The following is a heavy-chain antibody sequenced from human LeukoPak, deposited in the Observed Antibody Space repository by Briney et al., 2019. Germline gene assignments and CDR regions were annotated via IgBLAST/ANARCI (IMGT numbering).Heavy chain of an antibody. V-gene: IGHV4-39*07. J-gene: IGHJ4*02. CDR1: GGSISSSSYY. Sequence: SETLSLTCTVSGGSISSSSYYWGWIRQPPGNGLEWIGSIYYSGSTNYNPSLKSRVTISVDTSKNQFSLKLSSVTAADTAVYYCARFYYYDSSGYSYFDYWGQGTLVTVSS. CDR3: ARFYYYDSSGYSYFDY. D-gene: IGHD3-22*01. CDR2: IYYSGST.